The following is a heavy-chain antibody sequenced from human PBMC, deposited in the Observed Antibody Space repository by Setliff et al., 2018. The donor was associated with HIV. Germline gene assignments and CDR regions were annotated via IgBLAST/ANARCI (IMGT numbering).Heavy chain of an antibody. J-gene: IGHJ4*02. CDR2: ISSGSSYI. D-gene: IGHD2-21*01. Sequence: GGSLRLSCAASGFTFSSYSMNWVRQAPGKGLEWVSSISSGSSYIYYPDSVKGRFTISRDNAKNSLYLRMNSLRADDTAVYYCARDSSTAEGGGDNFFDYWGRGTLVTVSS. CDR1: GFTFSSYS. V-gene: IGHV3-21*01. CDR3: ARDSSTAEGGGDNFFDY.